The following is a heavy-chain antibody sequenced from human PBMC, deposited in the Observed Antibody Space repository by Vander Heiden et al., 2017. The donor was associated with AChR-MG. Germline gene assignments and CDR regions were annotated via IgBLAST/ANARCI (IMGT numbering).Heavy chain of an antibody. Sequence: VQLVEYGGGLVKPGGSLSLSCAGSEFTHSYSSINWVRQAPGKGLECVSSISSSGSYIYYADAVKGRFTISRDSANNSLYLQMDSLRVEDTAVYYCARDPGGNFDAWGQGTMVTVSS. J-gene: IGHJ4*02. D-gene: IGHD3-16*01. V-gene: IGHV3-21*01. CDR3: ARDPGGNFDA. CDR2: ISSSGSYI. CDR1: EFTHSYSS.